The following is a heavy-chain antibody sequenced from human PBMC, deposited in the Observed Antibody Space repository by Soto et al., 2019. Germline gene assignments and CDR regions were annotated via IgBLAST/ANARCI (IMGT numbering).Heavy chain of an antibody. CDR2: ISYDGSNK. J-gene: IGHJ6*03. CDR3: AKDSVTTWSYYYYYMDV. D-gene: IGHD4-4*01. CDR1: GFTFSSYA. Sequence: GGSLRLSCAASGFTFSSYAMHWVRQAPGKGLEWVAVISYDGSNKYYADSVKGRFTTSRDNSKNTLYLQMNSLRAEDTAVYYCAKDSVTTWSYYYYYMDVWGKGTTVTVSS. V-gene: IGHV3-30-3*01.